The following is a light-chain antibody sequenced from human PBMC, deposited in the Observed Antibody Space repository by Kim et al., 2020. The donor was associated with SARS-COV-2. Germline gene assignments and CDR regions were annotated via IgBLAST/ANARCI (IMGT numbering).Light chain of an antibody. V-gene: IGKV6-21*02. CDR3: HQSSHLPRT. Sequence: VAPKEKVTITCRASQSVGNSLHWFQLKPGQSPKLLIKFASQSISGLPSRFSGSGSGTDFTLTITSLEAEDAATYYCHQSSHLPRTFGQGTKVDIK. CDR2: FAS. J-gene: IGKJ1*01. CDR1: QSVGNS.